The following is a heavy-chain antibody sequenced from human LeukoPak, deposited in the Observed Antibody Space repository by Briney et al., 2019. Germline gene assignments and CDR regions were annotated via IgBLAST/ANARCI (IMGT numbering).Heavy chain of an antibody. CDR1: GGSISSYY. V-gene: IGHV4-4*07. J-gene: IGHJ4*02. Sequence: SETLSLTCTVSGGSISSYYWSWIRQPAGTGLEWIGRIYTSGSTNYNPSLKSRVTMSVDTSKNQFSLKLSSVTAADTAVYYCASEGGSGDTYYFDYWGQGTLVTVSS. CDR3: ASEGGSGDTYYFDY. CDR2: IYTSGST. D-gene: IGHD1-26*01.